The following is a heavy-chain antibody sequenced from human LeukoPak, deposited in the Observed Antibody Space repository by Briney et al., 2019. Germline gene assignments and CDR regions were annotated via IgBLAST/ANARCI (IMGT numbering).Heavy chain of an antibody. CDR3: ARVSSLITSRGHPTPSKTDL. CDR2: VTPSGGA. J-gene: IGHJ4*02. V-gene: IGHV4-4*07. CDR1: GGSIIRFF. D-gene: IGHD3-10*01. Sequence: SETLSLTCGVSGGSIIRFFWTWIRQPAGTGLEWLGHVTPSGGANYNPIFKNRITMSLDASKHHVSLILSSVTAADTAVYYCARVSSLITSRGHPTPSKTDLWGPGTLVTVSS.